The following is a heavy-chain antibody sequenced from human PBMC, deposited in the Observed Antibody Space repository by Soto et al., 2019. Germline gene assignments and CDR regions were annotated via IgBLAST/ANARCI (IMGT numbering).Heavy chain of an antibody. Sequence: EVKLVESGGGLVQPGGSLRLSCAASGFTFENSLMTWVRQAPGTGLEWVANIRQDGSEKYYVDSVKGRFTISRDNAKNSRFLPMPSLRVEDTAVYFWVRERISSWGPGTLVTVA. J-gene: IGHJ4*02. CDR2: IRQDGSEK. CDR1: GFTFENSL. CDR3: VRERISS. D-gene: IGHD2-15*01. V-gene: IGHV3-7*01.